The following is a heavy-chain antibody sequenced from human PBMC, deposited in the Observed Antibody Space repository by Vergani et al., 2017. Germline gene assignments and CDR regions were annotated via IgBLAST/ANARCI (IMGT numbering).Heavy chain of an antibody. D-gene: IGHD2-15*01. CDR3: ARRGGGYYSGGKVHPLRTAFDV. CDR1: GGYISAGYYF. Sequence: QVQLQASGPGRVKPSQTLSLTCTMSGGYISAGYYFWSWIRQPAGKGLEWLGHISASGNASHSPSLKTRVSMSVDTSKNQFSLTVTSVTAADTAIYFCARRGGGYYSGGKVHPLRTAFDVWGHGTVVTVSS. CDR2: ISASGNA. J-gene: IGHJ3*01. V-gene: IGHV4-61*02.